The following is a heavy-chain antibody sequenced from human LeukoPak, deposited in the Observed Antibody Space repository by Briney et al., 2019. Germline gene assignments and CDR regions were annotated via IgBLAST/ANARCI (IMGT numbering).Heavy chain of an antibody. CDR1: GGPISSSSYY. J-gene: IGHJ4*02. V-gene: IGHV4-39*07. D-gene: IGHD1-26*01. CDR3: ARERIVGATFPFDY. Sequence: KPSETLSLTCTVSGGPISSSSYYWGWIRQPPGKGLEWIGSIYYSGSTYYNPSLKSRVTISVDTSKNQFSLKLSSVTAADTAVYYCARERIVGATFPFDYWGQGTLVTVSS. CDR2: IYYSGST.